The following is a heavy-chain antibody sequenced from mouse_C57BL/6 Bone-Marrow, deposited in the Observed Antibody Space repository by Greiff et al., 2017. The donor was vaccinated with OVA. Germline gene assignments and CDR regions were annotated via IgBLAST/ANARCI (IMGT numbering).Heavy chain of an antibody. CDR1: GFSFNTYA. V-gene: IGHV10-1*01. Sequence: EVKLQESGGGLVQPKGSLKLSCAASGFSFNTYAMNWVRQAPGKGLEWVARIRSKSNNYATYYADSVKDRFTISRDDSESMLYLQMNNLKTEDTAMYYCVRWLLRAMDYWGQGTSVTVSS. J-gene: IGHJ4*01. CDR3: VRWLLRAMDY. D-gene: IGHD2-3*01. CDR2: IRSKSNNYAT.